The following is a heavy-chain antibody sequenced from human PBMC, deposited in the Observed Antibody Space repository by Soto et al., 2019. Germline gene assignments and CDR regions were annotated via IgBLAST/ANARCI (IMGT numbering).Heavy chain of an antibody. D-gene: IGHD4-4*01. V-gene: IGHV3-13*01. CDR1: GFPFSGYD. J-gene: IGHJ6*02. CDR2: IGIAGDT. CDR3: ARVCDYNHYYYYYGMDV. Sequence: GGSLRLSCAASGFPFSGYDMHWVRQATGKGLEWVSAIGIAGDTYYPGSVKGRFTISRENAKNSLYLQMNSLRAEDTAVYYCARVCDYNHYYYYYGMDVSAQGTTVTVSS.